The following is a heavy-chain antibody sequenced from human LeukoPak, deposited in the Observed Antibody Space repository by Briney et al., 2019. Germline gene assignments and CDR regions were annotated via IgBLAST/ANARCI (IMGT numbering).Heavy chain of an antibody. Sequence: PSETLSLTCTVSGGSISSYYWSWIRQPAGKGLEWIGRIYTSGSTNYNPSLKSRVTISVDTSKNQFSLKLSSVTAADTAVYYCARRSGWLVQYYFDYWGQGTLVTVSS. J-gene: IGHJ4*02. CDR1: GGSISSYY. V-gene: IGHV4-4*07. D-gene: IGHD6-19*01. CDR3: ARRSGWLVQYYFDY. CDR2: IYTSGST.